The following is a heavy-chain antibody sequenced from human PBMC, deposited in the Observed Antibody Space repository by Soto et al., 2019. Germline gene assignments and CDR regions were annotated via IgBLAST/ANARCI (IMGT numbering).Heavy chain of an antibody. J-gene: IGHJ4*02. D-gene: IGHD6-19*01. Sequence: EVQLVESGGDLVQRGGSLRLSCVASGFTFSICSMNWVRQAPGKGLEWFSYITSDTKTIKYADSVKGRFTISRDNDKKLVYLQMNSLRDEDTAVYYCARSVEGHFDYWGQGTVVTVSS. CDR3: ARSVEGHFDY. V-gene: IGHV3-48*02. CDR2: ITSDTKTI. CDR1: GFTFSICS.